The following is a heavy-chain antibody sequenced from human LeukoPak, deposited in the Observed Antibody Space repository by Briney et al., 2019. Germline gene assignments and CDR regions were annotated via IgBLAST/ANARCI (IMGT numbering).Heavy chain of an antibody. J-gene: IGHJ4*02. CDR3: ARSYCSGGRCYWYYFDY. V-gene: IGHV1-3*01. D-gene: IGHD2-15*01. CDR2: INAGNGNT. CDR1: GYTFTTYA. Sequence: GASVKVSCKASGYTFTTYAMHWVRQAPGQGLEWMGWINAGNGNTKYSQKFQGRVTITRDTSASTAYMELSSLRSEDTAVYYCARSYCSGGRCYWYYFDYWSQGTLVTVSS.